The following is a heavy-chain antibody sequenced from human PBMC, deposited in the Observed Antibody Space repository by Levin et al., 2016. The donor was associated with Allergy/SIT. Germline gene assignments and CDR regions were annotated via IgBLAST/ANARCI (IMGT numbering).Heavy chain of an antibody. Sequence: WIRQPPGKGLEWVAVIWYDGSNKYYADSVKGRFTISRDNSKNTLYLQMNSLRAEDTAVYYCAWGSSGYYFEYWGQGTLVTVSS. CDR3: AWGSSGYYFEY. D-gene: IGHD3-22*01. J-gene: IGHJ4*02. CDR2: IWYDGSNK. V-gene: IGHV3-33*01.